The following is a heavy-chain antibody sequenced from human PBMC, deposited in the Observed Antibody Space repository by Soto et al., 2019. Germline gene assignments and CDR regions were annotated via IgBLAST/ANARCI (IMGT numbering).Heavy chain of an antibody. CDR3: ARFRGPDSWNRPLGYYGMDV. J-gene: IGHJ6*02. D-gene: IGHD1-1*01. CDR2: IYYSGST. CDR1: GGSISSSSYY. Sequence: SETLSLTCTVSGGSISSSSYYWGWIRQPPGKGLEWIGSIYYSGSTYYNPSLKSRVTISVDTSKNQFSLKLSSVTAADTAVYYCARFRGPDSWNRPLGYYGMDVWGQGTTVTVSS. V-gene: IGHV4-39*01.